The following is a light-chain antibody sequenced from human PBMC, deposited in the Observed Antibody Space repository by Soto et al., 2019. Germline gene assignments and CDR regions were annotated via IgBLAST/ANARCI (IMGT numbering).Light chain of an antibody. Sequence: QSVLTQPRSVSGSPGQSVSISCTGTSSDVGDYTYVSWYQQHPGKAPKVMIYDVSKRPSGVPDRFSGSKSGNTASLTISGLQSEDEADYYCCSYAGRYTYVFGTGTKVTVL. V-gene: IGLV2-11*01. CDR2: DVS. CDR3: CSYAGRYTYV. J-gene: IGLJ1*01. CDR1: SSDVGDYTY.